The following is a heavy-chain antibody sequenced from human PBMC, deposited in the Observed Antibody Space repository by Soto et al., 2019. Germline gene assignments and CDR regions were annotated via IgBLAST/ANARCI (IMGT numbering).Heavy chain of an antibody. CDR1: GFTFSDHY. D-gene: IGHD6-13*01. CDR3: TRVRLGSRRSSDY. Sequence: EVQLVESGGGLVQPDGSLRLSCAASGFTFSDHYMDWVRQAPGKGLEWVGHIKNKANSYTTEYAAPVKGRFIISRDDSKNSVFLQMNRLKTDDTAVYYCTRVRLGSRRSSDYWGQGILVTVSS. J-gene: IGHJ4*02. V-gene: IGHV3-72*01. CDR2: IKNKANSYTT.